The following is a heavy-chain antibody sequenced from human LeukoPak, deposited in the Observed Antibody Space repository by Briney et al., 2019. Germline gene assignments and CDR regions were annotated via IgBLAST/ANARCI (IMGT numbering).Heavy chain of an antibody. V-gene: IGHV4-34*01. CDR3: ARVRRGSYYPNYFDY. CDR1: GGSFSGYY. CDR2: INHSGST. D-gene: IGHD1-26*01. Sequence: KTSETLSLTCAVYGGSFSGYYWSWIRQPPGKGLEWIGEINHSGSTNYNPSLKSRVTISVDTSKNQFSLKLSSVTAADTAVYYCARVRRGSYYPNYFDYWAREPWSPSPQ. J-gene: IGHJ4*02.